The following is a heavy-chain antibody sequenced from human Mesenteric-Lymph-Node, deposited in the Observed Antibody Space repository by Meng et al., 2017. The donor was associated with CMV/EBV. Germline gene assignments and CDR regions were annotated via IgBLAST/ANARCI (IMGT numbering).Heavy chain of an antibody. CDR2: IRYDSSEK. Sequence: GGSLRLSCAASGFTFSNYGMHWVRQAPGKGLEWVAFIRYDSSEKYYAEYLKGRFTISRDHSRNTQYLQMNNLGADDTAVYFCARDFAGSGHYPDHWGPGTLVTVSS. J-gene: IGHJ4*02. CDR1: GFTFSNYG. CDR3: ARDFAGSGHYPDH. V-gene: IGHV3-30*02. D-gene: IGHD3-22*01.